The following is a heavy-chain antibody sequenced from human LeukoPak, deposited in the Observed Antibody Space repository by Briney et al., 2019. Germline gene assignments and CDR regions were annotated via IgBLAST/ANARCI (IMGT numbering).Heavy chain of an antibody. J-gene: IGHJ4*02. CDR3: AKDILSKTTVTTMGTTFDY. CDR1: GFTFDDYA. D-gene: IGHD4-17*01. V-gene: IGHV3-9*01. Sequence: GRSLRLSCSASGFTFDDYAMHWVRHAPGKGLEWVSGISWNSDSIGYADSVKGRFTISRDNAKNSLYLQMTSLRAEDTALYYCAKDILSKTTVTTMGTTFDYWGQGTPVTVSS. CDR2: ISWNSDSI.